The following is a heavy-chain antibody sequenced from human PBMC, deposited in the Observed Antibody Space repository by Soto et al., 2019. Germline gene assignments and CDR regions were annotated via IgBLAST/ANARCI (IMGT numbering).Heavy chain of an antibody. D-gene: IGHD2-2*01. CDR2: IIPIFGTA. CDR1: GGTFSSCA. V-gene: IGHV1-69*01. Sequence: QVQLVQSGAEVKKPGSSVKVSCKASGGTFSSCAISWVRQAPGQGLEWMGGIIPIFGTANYAQKFQGRVTSTADESTSTAYMELISLSSEDTAVYYCASAKSCSSTSCQYYYYGMDVRGQGTTVTASS. J-gene: IGHJ6*02. CDR3: ASAKSCSSTSCQYYYYGMDV.